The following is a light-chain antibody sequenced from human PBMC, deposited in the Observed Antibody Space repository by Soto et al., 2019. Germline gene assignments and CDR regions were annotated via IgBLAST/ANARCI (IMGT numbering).Light chain of an antibody. V-gene: IGLV6-57*01. CDR3: QSFDSSDQV. CDR2: EDN. J-gene: IGLJ3*02. CDR1: GGSIASNY. Sequence: NFMLTQPHSVSESPGKTVTISCTRSGGSIASNYVQWYQQRPGSSPTTVIYEDNQRPSGAPDRFSGSIDSSSNSASLTISGLKTEDEADYYCQSFDSSDQVFGGGTKLTVL.